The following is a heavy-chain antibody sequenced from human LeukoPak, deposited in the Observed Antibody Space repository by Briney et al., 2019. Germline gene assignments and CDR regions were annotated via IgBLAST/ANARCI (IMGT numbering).Heavy chain of an antibody. CDR2: IYYSGST. CDR3: ASIVCIAACWFDP. V-gene: IGHV4-59*01. J-gene: IGHJ5*02. CDR1: GGSISSYY. Sequence: KPSETLSLTCTVSGGSISSYYWSWIRQPPGKGLEWIGYIYYSGSTNYNPSLESRVTISVDTSKNQFSLKLSSVTAADTAVYYCASIVCIAACWFDPWGQGTLVTVSS. D-gene: IGHD6-13*01.